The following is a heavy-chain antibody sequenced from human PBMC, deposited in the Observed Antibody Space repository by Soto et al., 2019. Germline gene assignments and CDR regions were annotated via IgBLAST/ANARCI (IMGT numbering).Heavy chain of an antibody. CDR3: AKDRPIHPLRGYDGIDY. CDR1: GFTFSSYG. D-gene: IGHD3-3*01. CDR2: ISYDGSNK. Sequence: GGSLRLSCAASGFTFSSYGMHWVRQAPGKGLEWVAVISYDGSNKYYADSVKGRFTISRDNSKNTLYLQMNSLRAEDTAVYYCAKDRPIHPLRGYDGIDYWGQGTLVTVSS. V-gene: IGHV3-30*18. J-gene: IGHJ4*02.